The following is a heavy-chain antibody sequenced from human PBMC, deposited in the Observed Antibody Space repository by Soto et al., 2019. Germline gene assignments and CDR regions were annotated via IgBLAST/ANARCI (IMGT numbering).Heavy chain of an antibody. J-gene: IGHJ4*02. V-gene: IGHV4-4*02. D-gene: IGHD3-9*01. CDR3: ASYDILTEDYFDY. CDR1: GGSISSSNW. Sequence: SETLSLTCAVSGGSISSSNWWSWVRQPPGKGLEWIGEIYHSGSTNYNPSLKSRVTISVDKSKNQFSLKLSSVTAADTAVYYCASYDILTEDYFDYWGQGTLVTVSS. CDR2: IYHSGST.